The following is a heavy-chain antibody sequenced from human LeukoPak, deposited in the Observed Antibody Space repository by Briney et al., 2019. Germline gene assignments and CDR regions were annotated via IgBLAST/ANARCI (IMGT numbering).Heavy chain of an antibody. CDR2: SKSKTDGGTI. D-gene: IGHD3-22*01. CDR1: GFIFSNAW. CDR3: IREPHDSNLLRY. Sequence: PGGSLRLSCAASGFIFSNAWMSWVRQAPGKGLEWVGRSKSKTDGGTIDYAAPVKGRFTSSRDDSKNTLYLQMNSLKIEDTAVYYCIREPHDSNLLRYWGQGTLVTVSS. V-gene: IGHV3-15*01. J-gene: IGHJ4*02.